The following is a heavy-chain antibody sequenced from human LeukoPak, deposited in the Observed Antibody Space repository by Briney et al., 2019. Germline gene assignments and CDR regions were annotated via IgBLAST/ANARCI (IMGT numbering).Heavy chain of an antibody. CDR1: GYTFTSYG. Sequence: ASVKVSCKASGYTFTSYGISWVRQAPGQGLEWMGWISAYNGNTNYAQKLQGRVTMTTDTSTNTAYMELRSLRSDDTAVYYCARDALEYCSSTSCSYDAFDIWGQGTMVTVSS. CDR2: ISAYNGNT. CDR3: ARDALEYCSSTSCSYDAFDI. D-gene: IGHD2-2*01. J-gene: IGHJ3*02. V-gene: IGHV1-18*01.